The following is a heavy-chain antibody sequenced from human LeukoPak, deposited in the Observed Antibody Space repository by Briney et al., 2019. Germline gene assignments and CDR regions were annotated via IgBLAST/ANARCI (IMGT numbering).Heavy chain of an antibody. CDR1: GGSIRSTTYY. J-gene: IGHJ4*02. CDR2: IYYSGNT. Sequence: SETLSLTCSVSGGSIRSTTYYWGWIRQPPGKGLEWIGSIYYSGNTYYSPSLMSRVTVSVDTSKNQFSLNLNSVTAADTAVYYCARFSEYYDSSLHYVDHWGQGTLVSVSS. CDR3: ARFSEYYDSSLHYVDH. V-gene: IGHV4-39*07. D-gene: IGHD3-22*01.